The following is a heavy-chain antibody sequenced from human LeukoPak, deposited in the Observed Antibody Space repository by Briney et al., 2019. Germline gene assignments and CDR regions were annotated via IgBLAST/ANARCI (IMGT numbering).Heavy chain of an antibody. V-gene: IGHV3-74*01. J-gene: IGHJ4*02. CDR2: INSDGSST. D-gene: IGHD3-22*01. CDR1: GFTFDDYA. Sequence: PGGSLRLSCAASGFTFDDYAMHWVRQAPGKGLVWVSRINSDGSSTRYADSVKGRFTVSRDNTKNTLFLQMNSLRVEDTALYYCAKEPSHSSGYWDSWGQGTLVTVSS. CDR3: AKEPSHSSGYWDS.